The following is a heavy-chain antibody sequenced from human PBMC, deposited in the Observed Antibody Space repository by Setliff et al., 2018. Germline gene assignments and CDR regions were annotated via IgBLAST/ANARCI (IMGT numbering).Heavy chain of an antibody. CDR2: IYYSGTT. CDR3: ARGRGSGGNPLWY. D-gene: IGHD2-15*01. Sequence: PSETLSLTCNVSGASVSSHYWNGIRQTPGKGLEWIGYIYYSGTTNYNPSLKSRVTISVDTSKNHFSLRLSSVTAADTAVYYCARGRGSGGNPLWYWGQGTLVTGSS. J-gene: IGHJ4*02. CDR1: GASVSSHY. V-gene: IGHV4-59*02.